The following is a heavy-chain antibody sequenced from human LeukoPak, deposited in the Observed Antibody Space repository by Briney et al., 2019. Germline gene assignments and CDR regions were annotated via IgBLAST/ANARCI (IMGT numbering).Heavy chain of an antibody. J-gene: IGHJ4*02. CDR3: ASEPRLLDH. CDR2: ISNGGTTT. D-gene: IGHD6-25*01. Sequence: LSLTCAVYGGSFSGYYWSWIRQAPGKGLEWVSYISNGGTTTKYADSVEGRFTISRDNAKNFLYLQMNSLRAEDTAVYFCASEPRLLDHWGQGTLVTVSS. CDR1: GGSFSGYY. V-gene: IGHV3-11*04.